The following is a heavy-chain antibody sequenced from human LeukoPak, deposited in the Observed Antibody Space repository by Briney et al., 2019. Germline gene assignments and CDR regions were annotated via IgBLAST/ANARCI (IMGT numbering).Heavy chain of an antibody. D-gene: IGHD3-3*01. CDR2: ISSSSSYI. Sequence: AGGSLRLSCAASGFTFSSYSMNWVRQAPGKGLEWVSSISSSSSYIYYADSVKGRFTISRDNAKNSLYLQMNSLRAEDTAVYYCAREKPQYYDFWSAATDMDVWGKGTTVTVSS. J-gene: IGHJ6*03. V-gene: IGHV3-21*01. CDR1: GFTFSSYS. CDR3: AREKPQYYDFWSAATDMDV.